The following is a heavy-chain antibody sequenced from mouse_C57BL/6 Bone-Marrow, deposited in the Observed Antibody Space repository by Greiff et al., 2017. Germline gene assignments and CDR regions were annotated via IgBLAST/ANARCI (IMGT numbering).Heavy chain of an antibody. CDR3: AIRDDYDGYAMDY. CDR1: GYTFTSYW. J-gene: IGHJ4*01. D-gene: IGHD2-4*01. CDR2: IHPSDSDT. Sequence: VQLKQPGAELVKPGASVKVSCKASGYTFTSYWMHWVKQRPGQGLEWIGRIHPSDSDTNYNQKFKGKATLTVDKSSSTAYMQLSSLTSEDSAVYYCAIRDDYDGYAMDYWGQGTSVTVSS. V-gene: IGHV1-74*01.